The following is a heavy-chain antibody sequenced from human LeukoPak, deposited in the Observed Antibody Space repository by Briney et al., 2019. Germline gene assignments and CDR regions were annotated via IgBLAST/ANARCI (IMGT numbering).Heavy chain of an antibody. V-gene: IGHV1-69*13. CDR3: ARAPKSREFNP. Sequence: ASXKVSCKASGGTFISNAISWVRQAPGQGLEWMGGIIPIFGTANYAQKFQGRVTITADESTSTAYMELSSLRSEDTAVYYCARAPKSREFNPWGQGTLVTVSS. J-gene: IGHJ5*02. CDR2: IIPIFGTA. CDR1: GGTFISNA.